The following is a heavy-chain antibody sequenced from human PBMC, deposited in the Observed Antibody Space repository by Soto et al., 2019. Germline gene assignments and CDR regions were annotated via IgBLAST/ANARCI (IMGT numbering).Heavy chain of an antibody. D-gene: IGHD6-19*01. J-gene: IGHJ4*02. CDR3: STWGRDGWYTGFF. Sequence: QGQLVQSGAEVKTPGASVKVSCKASGYTFTDYDINWVRQAPGQGLEWVGRMNPSSGKTDYAQTFQARVTMTRDTSISTAYLELSNLGYEDTAVFYCSTWGRDGWYTGFFWGQGTLVTVAS. CDR1: GYTFTDYD. CDR2: MNPSSGKT. V-gene: IGHV1-8*01.